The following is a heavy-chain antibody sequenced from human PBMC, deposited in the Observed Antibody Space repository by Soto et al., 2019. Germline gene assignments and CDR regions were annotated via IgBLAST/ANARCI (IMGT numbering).Heavy chain of an antibody. Sequence: GASVKVSCKASGGTCCSFAISWLRQAHGQGLDRMGGIITSIGTANYEQKFQGRVTITADKSTSTAYMELSSRRSEDTAVYYCSRVEYGYSYGYYYYGMDVWGQGTTVTVSS. CDR1: GGTCCSFA. CDR2: IITSIGTA. D-gene: IGHD5-18*01. V-gene: IGHV1-69*06. J-gene: IGHJ6*02. CDR3: SRVEYGYSYGYYYYGMDV.